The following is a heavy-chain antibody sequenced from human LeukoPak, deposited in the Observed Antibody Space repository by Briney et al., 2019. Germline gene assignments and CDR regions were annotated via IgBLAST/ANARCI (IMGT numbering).Heavy chain of an antibody. CDR1: GFTFSSYG. CDR3: AKDSVYYDSRDDAFDI. CDR2: ISGSGGST. J-gene: IGHJ3*02. V-gene: IGHV3-23*01. Sequence: GGSLRLSCAASGFTFSSYGMSWVHQAPGKGLEWVSAISGSGGSTYYADSVKDRFTISRDNSKNTLYLQMNSLRAEDTAVYYCAKDSVYYDSRDDAFDIWGQGTMVTVSS. D-gene: IGHD3-22*01.